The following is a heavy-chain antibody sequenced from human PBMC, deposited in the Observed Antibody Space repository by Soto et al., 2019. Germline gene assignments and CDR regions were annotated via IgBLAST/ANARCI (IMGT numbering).Heavy chain of an antibody. CDR1: GFTFSSYG. CDR2: IWYDGSNK. D-gene: IGHD3-3*01. CDR3: ARDVLEPRECMDV. J-gene: IGHJ6*02. V-gene: IGHV3-33*01. Sequence: GGSLRLSCAASGFTFSSYGMHWVRQAPGKGLEWVAVIWYDGSNKYYADSVKGRFTISRDNSKNTLYLQMNSLRAEDTAVYYCARDVLEPRECMDVWGQGTTVTVSS.